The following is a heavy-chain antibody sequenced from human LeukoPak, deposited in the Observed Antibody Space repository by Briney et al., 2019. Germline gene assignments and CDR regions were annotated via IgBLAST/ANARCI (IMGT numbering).Heavy chain of an antibody. D-gene: IGHD3-22*01. J-gene: IGHJ5*02. CDR2: IIPIFGTA. CDR3: ASDDRSGYLWWFDP. Sequence: TSVKVSCKASGGTFTSYAISWVRQAPGQGLEWMGRIIPIFGTANYAQKFQGRVTITTDQSTSTAYMELSSLRSEDTAVYYCASDDRSGYLWWFDPWGQGTLVTVSS. CDR1: GGTFTSYA. V-gene: IGHV1-69*05.